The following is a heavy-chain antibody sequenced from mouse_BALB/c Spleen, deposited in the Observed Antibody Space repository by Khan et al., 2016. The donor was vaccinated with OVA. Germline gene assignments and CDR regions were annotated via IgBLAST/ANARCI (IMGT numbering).Heavy chain of an antibody. CDR2: ISPGSGDT. CDR1: GYTFTDYY. CDR3: ARRNYFGYTCAY. Sequence: QVQLQQPGAELARPGASVKLSCKASGYTFTDYYINWVKQRTGQGLEWIGEISPGSGDTYYNERFKGKATLTADKSSSTAYLQLSRLTSEASAVYCWARRNYFGYTCAYWGQGTLVTVSA. V-gene: IGHV1-77*01. D-gene: IGHD1-2*01. J-gene: IGHJ3*01.